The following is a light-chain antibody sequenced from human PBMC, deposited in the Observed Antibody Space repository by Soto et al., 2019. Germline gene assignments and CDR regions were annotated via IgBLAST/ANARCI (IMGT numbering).Light chain of an antibody. J-gene: IGKJ1*01. CDR2: DAS. Sequence: EIVLTQSPATLSLSPGERATLSCRASQSVTNSLAWYQQKPGQAPRLLIYDASNRATGIPARFSGSGSGTDFTLTISSLEPEDFAVYYCQQRSNWPPTFGQGTKVDI. CDR1: QSVTNS. V-gene: IGKV3-11*01. CDR3: QQRSNWPPT.